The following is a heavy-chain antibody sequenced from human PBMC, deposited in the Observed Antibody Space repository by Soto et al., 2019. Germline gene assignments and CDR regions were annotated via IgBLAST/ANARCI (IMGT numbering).Heavy chain of an antibody. Sequence: EVQLVESGGDLVQPGGSLRLSCAASGFTFTSSWMAWVRLAPGNGLEWVANIDQDGSETNYVDSVKGRFTISRDNAKNSLFLQMNSLRAEDTAVYYCASDASCNRFDYWSQGTLVTVSS. J-gene: IGHJ4*02. CDR3: ASDASCNRFDY. CDR1: GFTFTSSW. CDR2: IDQDGSET. V-gene: IGHV3-7*01.